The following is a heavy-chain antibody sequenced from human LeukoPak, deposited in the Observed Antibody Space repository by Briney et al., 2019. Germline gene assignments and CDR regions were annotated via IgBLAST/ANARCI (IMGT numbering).Heavy chain of an antibody. V-gene: IGHV3-7*01. CDR1: GFTFSRYG. CDR2: IKKDGSEK. Sequence: GGSLRLSCAASGFTFSRYGMNWVRQAPGKGLEWVANIKKDGSEKYYVDSVKGRFTISRDNAKTSLYLQMNSLRAEDTAVYYCARDLSGVTGYTYGRGIDYWGQGTLVTVSS. J-gene: IGHJ4*02. CDR3: ARDLSGVTGYTYGRGIDY. D-gene: IGHD5-18*01.